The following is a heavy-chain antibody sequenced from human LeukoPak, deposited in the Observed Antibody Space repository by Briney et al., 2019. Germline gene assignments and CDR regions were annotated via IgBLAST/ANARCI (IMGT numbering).Heavy chain of an antibody. V-gene: IGHV3-11*04. CDR3: AREDIVVVTAGPVRYFDY. D-gene: IGHD2-21*02. CDR2: ISSSGSTI. CDR1: GFTFSDYY. Sequence: GSLRLSCAASGFTFSDYYMSWIRQAPGKGLEWVSYISSSGSTIYYADSVKGRFTISRDNAKNSLYLQMNSLRAEDTAVYYCAREDIVVVTAGPVRYFDYWGQGTLVTVSS. J-gene: IGHJ4*02.